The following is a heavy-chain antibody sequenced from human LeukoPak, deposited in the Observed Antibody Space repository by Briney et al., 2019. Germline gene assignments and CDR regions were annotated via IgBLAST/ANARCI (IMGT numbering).Heavy chain of an antibody. D-gene: IGHD2-2*01. V-gene: IGHV1-69*01. CDR1: GGTFSSFA. Sequence: SVNVSCKASGGTFSSFAISWVRQAPGQGLEWVGGVIPFFGTADYAQKSTSRVTIPPDESTKTAYMELSSLRSEDTAVYFCARRGPAAAFDYWGQGTLVTVSS. CDR2: VIPFFGTA. J-gene: IGHJ4*02. CDR3: ARRGPAAAFDY.